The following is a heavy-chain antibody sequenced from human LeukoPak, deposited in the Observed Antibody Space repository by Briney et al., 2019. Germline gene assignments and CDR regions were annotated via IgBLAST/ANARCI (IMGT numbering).Heavy chain of an antibody. D-gene: IGHD1-26*01. Sequence: PGGSLRLSCAASGFTLRGYAMHWVRQAPGQGLEWVAVISYDGGNKYYADSVKGRFTISRDNSKNTLYLQMNSLRAEDSAVYYCAKVVGGSYGYFDYWGRGTLVTVSS. J-gene: IGHJ4*02. CDR2: ISYDGGNK. CDR1: GFTLRGYA. V-gene: IGHV3-30*18. CDR3: AKVVGGSYGYFDY.